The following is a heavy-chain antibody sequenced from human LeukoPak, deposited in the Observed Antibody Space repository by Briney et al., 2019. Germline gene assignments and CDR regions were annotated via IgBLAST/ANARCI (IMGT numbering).Heavy chain of an antibody. CDR2: IYPGDSDT. V-gene: IGHV5-51*01. D-gene: IGHD3-3*01. Sequence: GASLKISCKGSGYSFTTYWIGWVRQMPGRGLEWMGIIYPGDSDTRYSPSFQGQVTISADKSISTAYLQWSSLKASDTAMYYCARRVDALFDYWGQGTLVTVSS. CDR1: GYSFTTYW. J-gene: IGHJ4*02. CDR3: ARRVDALFDY.